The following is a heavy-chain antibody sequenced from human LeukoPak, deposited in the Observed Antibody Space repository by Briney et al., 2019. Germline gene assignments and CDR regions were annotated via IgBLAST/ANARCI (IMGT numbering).Heavy chain of an antibody. D-gene: IGHD5-18*01. J-gene: IGHJ4*02. CDR3: ARAGIDSAMLTTERFDY. V-gene: IGHV5-51*01. Sequence: NLGESLKISCKGSGYSFISYWIGWVRQMPGKGLEWMGIIYPDDSDTRYSPSFQGQVTISADKSISTAYLQWSSLKASDTAMYYCARAGIDSAMLTTERFDYWGQGTLVTVSS. CDR2: IYPDDSDT. CDR1: GYSFISYW.